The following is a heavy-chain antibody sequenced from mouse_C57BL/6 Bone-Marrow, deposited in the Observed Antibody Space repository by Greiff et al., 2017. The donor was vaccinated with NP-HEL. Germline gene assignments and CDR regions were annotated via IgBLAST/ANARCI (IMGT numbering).Heavy chain of an antibody. CDR3: ARDDYYGSSYCAMDY. CDR1: GFTFSSYA. D-gene: IGHD1-1*01. CDR2: ISDGGSYT. Sequence: DVKLVESGGGLVKPGGSLKLSCAASGFTFSSYAMSWVRQTPEKRLEWVATISDGGSYTYYPDNVKGRFTISRDNAKNNLYLQLSHLKSEDTAMYYCARDDYYGSSYCAMDYWGQGTSVTVSS. V-gene: IGHV5-4*01. J-gene: IGHJ4*01.